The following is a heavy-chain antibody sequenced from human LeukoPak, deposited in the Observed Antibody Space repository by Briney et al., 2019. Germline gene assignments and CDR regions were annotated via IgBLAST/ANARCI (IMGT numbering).Heavy chain of an antibody. CDR2: IYTSGST. V-gene: IGHV4-4*09. CDR1: GGSISSYY. Sequence: PSETLSLTRTVSGGSISSYYWSWIRQPPGKGLEWIGYIYTSGSTNYNPSLKSRVTISVDTSKNQFSLKLSSVTAADTAVYYCASSITGTTLARDYYYMDVWGKGTTVTVSS. J-gene: IGHJ6*03. D-gene: IGHD1-7*01. CDR3: ASSITGTTLARDYYYMDV.